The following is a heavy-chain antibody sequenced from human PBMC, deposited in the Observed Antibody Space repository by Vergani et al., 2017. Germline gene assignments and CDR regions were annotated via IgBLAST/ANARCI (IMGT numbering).Heavy chain of an antibody. Sequence: QVQLVQFGAEVKKPGASVKVSCQASGYTFTSYYIHWVRQAPGQGLEWMGIINPSGGSTNYAQKFQGRVTMTRDTSTSTDFMELSGLRSEDPAVYYRDRGCGSTSCYKEGEDWFDPWGQGTLVTVSS. CDR1: GYTFTSYY. CDR3: DRGCGSTSCYKEGEDWFDP. CDR2: INPSGGST. D-gene: IGHD2-2*02. V-gene: IGHV1-46*01. J-gene: IGHJ5*01.